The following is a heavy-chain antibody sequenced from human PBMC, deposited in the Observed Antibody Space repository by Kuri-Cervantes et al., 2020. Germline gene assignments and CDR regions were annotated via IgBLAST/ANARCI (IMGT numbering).Heavy chain of an antibody. D-gene: IGHD6-19*01. CDR3: ARGVGTQWPPQ. V-gene: IGHV3-7*01. Sequence: GESLKISCAASGFTFSSYWMTWVRQAPGKGLEWVANINQAGTDKYFGDSVKGRFTIARDNAQRSLYLEMNSLRAEDTAVYYCARGVGTQWPPQWGQGTLVTVSS. J-gene: IGHJ4*02. CDR2: INQAGTDK. CDR1: GFTFSSYW.